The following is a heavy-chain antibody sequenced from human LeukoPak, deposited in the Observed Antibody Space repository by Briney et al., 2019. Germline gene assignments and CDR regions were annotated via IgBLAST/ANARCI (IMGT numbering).Heavy chain of an antibody. J-gene: IGHJ4*02. V-gene: IGHV4-39*01. CDR2: ISSSGKS. CDR3: ARFKGGTGFDY. Sequence: SETLSLTCAVSGGSISTTDFDWAWIRQPPGQGLEWIATISSSGKSYYNPYLMSRVTISVDTSKNQFSLDVTSVTAADTGLFYCARFKGGTGFDYWGRGTPVIVS. D-gene: IGHD1-26*01. CDR1: GGSISTTDFD.